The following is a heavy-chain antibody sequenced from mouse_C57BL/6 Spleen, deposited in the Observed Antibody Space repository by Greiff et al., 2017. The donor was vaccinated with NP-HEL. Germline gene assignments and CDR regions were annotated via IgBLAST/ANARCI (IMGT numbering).Heavy chain of an antibody. V-gene: IGHV5-4*03. D-gene: IGHD4-1*01. Sequence: EVMLVESGGGLVKPGGSLKLSCAASGFTFSSYAMSWVRQTPEKRLEWVATISDGGSYTYYPDNVKGRFTISRDNATNNLYLQMSHLKAEDTAMYYCARGKLGPDYWGQGTTLTVSS. CDR2: ISDGGSYT. CDR1: GFTFSSYA. CDR3: ARGKLGPDY. J-gene: IGHJ2*01.